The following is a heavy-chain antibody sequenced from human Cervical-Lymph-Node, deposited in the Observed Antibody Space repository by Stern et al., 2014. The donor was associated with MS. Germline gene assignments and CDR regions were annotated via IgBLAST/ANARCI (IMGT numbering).Heavy chain of an antibody. D-gene: IGHD3-10*01. V-gene: IGHV2-70*13. CDR2: IDWDDEK. J-gene: IGHJ4*02. CDR3: ARTALGAWLYFDY. CDR1: GFSLTSSGMS. Sequence: QVTLRESGPALVKRTQTLTLTCSFSGFSLTSSGMSVSWIRQPPGKALEWLARIDWDDEKYYSTSLETRLTISKDTSENQVVLTVANMGPIDTGTYYCARTALGAWLYFDYWGQGARITVSS.